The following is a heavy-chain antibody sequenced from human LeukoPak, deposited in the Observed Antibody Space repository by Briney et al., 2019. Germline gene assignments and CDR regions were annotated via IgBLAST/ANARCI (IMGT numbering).Heavy chain of an antibody. J-gene: IGHJ6*03. CDR1: GYSISSGYY. D-gene: IGHD2-15*01. CDR2: MYHSGST. CDR3: AREHCSGGSCYSIYYYYYMDV. Sequence: KPSETLSLTCAVSGYSISSGYYWGWIRQPPGKGLEWIGSMYHSGSTYHNPSLKSRVTISVDTSKNQFSLKLSSVTAADTAVYYCAREHCSGGSCYSIYYYYYMDVWGKGTTVTVSS. V-gene: IGHV4-38-2*02.